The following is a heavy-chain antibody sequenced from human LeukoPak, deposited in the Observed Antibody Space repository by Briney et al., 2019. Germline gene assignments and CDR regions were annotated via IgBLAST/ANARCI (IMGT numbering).Heavy chain of an antibody. D-gene: IGHD2-21*01. Sequence: ASVTVPCKTSGYSFTDYYMHWVRQAPGQGLEWMGWINPNSGGTSSAQKFQGRVTMTRDTSITTVYMEVSWLTSDDTAIYYCARADRLDGGPYLIGPWGQGTLVTVSS. CDR3: ARADRLDGGPYLIGP. CDR1: GYSFTDYY. J-gene: IGHJ5*02. V-gene: IGHV1-2*02. CDR2: INPNSGGT.